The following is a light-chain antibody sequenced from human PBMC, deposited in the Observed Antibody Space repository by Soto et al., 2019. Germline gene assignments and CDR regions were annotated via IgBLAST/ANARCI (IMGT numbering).Light chain of an antibody. CDR3: SSYAGSNNLV. CDR2: EVS. Sequence: QLVLTQPPSASGSPGQSVTISCTGTSSDVGGYTYVSWYQQHPGKAPKLMIYEVSKRPSGVPDRFSGSKSGNTASLTVSGLQAEDEADYYCSSYAGSNNLVFGGGTKLTVL. CDR1: SSDVGGYTY. V-gene: IGLV2-8*01. J-gene: IGLJ2*01.